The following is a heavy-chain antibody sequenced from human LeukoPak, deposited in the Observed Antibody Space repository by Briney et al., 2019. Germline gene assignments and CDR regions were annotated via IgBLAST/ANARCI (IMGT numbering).Heavy chain of an antibody. CDR2: INPNSGGT. V-gene: IGHV1-2*02. J-gene: IGHJ4*02. Sequence: GASVKVSCKASGYTFTGYYMHWVRQAPGQGLEWMGWINPNSGGTNYAQKFQGRVTMTRDTSISTAYMELSRLRSDDTAVYYCARAGAYYDILTGYLDPYYFDYWGQGTLVTVSS. D-gene: IGHD3-9*01. CDR3: ARAGAYYDILTGYLDPYYFDY. CDR1: GYTFTGYY.